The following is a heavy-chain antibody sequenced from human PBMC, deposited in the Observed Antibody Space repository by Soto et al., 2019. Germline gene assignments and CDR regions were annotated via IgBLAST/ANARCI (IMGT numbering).Heavy chain of an antibody. J-gene: IGHJ6*02. CDR3: AREGYYSGSGTYSPPRYYGMDV. V-gene: IGHV1-18*01. CDR1: GYTFTSYA. Sequence: ASVKVSCKASGYTFTSYAISWVRQAPGQGLEWMGWISAYNGNTHYAQKFQGRVIMTTDTSTRTAYMELRSLRSDDTAVYFCAREGYYSGSGTYSPPRYYGMDVWGQGTTVTVSS. D-gene: IGHD3-10*01. CDR2: ISAYNGNT.